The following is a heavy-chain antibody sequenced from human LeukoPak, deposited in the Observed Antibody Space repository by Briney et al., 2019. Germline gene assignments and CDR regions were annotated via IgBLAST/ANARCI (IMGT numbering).Heavy chain of an antibody. V-gene: IGHV1-18*04. CDR2: ISAYNGNT. J-gene: IGHJ1*01. CDR1: GYTFTGYY. Sequence: GASVKVSCKASGYTFTGYYMHWVRQAPGQGLEWVGWISAYNGNTHYAQKLQGRVTMTTDTSTNTAYMEVRSLRPDDTAVYYCTRTTFLGSTYFQHWGQGTLVTVSS. CDR3: TRTTFLGSTYFQH. D-gene: IGHD1-1*01.